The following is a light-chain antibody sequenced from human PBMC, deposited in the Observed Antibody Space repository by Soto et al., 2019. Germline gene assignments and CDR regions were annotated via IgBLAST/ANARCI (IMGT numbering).Light chain of an antibody. CDR2: DNT. CDR3: AAWDDSLSSPV. Sequence: QLVLTQAPSASGTPGQRVTISCSGASSNIESYYVYWYQQLPGMAPRLLIYDNTQRPSGVPDRFSGSKSGTSASLAISGLRSEDEADYYCAAWDDSLSSPVFGGGTKLTVL. CDR1: SSNIESYY. J-gene: IGLJ3*02. V-gene: IGLV1-47*02.